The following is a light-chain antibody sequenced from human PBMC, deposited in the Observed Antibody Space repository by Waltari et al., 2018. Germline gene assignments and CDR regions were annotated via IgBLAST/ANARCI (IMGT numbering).Light chain of an antibody. Sequence: IVMTQSPDSLAVSLGERATINCKSSQSILFTARNKSYLAWYQQKPGQPPKLLIYWASTRESGVPDRFSGTGSGTDFTLTINSLQAEDVAVYYCQQYYVTPRTFGQGTKVEI. CDR2: WAS. CDR3: QQYYVTPRT. CDR1: QSILFTARNKSY. V-gene: IGKV4-1*01. J-gene: IGKJ1*01.